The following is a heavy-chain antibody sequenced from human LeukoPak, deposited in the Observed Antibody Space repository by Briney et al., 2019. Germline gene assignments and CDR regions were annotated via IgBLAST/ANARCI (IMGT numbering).Heavy chain of an antibody. CDR3: ARDATLEWLFDY. Sequence: ASVKVSCKASGYTFTGYYMYWVRQAPGQGLEWMGGINTNSGGTNNAQKFQGRVTMTRDTSISTAYMELSRLRSDDTAIYFCARDATLEWLFDYWGQGTLVTVSS. V-gene: IGHV1-2*02. J-gene: IGHJ4*02. CDR1: GYTFTGYY. CDR2: INTNSGGT. D-gene: IGHD3-3*01.